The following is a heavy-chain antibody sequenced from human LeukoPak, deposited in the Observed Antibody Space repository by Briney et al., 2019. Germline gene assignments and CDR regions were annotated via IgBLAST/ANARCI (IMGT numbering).Heavy chain of an antibody. CDR3: ARRYYYGSGSYWYYYYYMDV. D-gene: IGHD3-10*01. J-gene: IGHJ6*03. CDR1: GGSISSYY. V-gene: IGHV4-34*01. CDR2: INHSGST. Sequence: SETLSLTCTVSGGSISSYYWSWIRQPPGKGLEWIGEINHSGSTNYNPSLKSRVTISVDTSKNQFSLKLSSVTAADTAVYYCARRYYYGSGSYWYYYYYMDVWGKGTTVTISS.